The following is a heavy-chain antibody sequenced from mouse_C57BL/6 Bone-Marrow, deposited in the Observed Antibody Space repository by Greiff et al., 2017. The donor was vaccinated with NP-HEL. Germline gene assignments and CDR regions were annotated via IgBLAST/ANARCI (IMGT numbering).Heavy chain of an antibody. CDR1: GYTFTNYW. D-gene: IGHD4-1*01. CDR2: IYPGGGYT. Sequence: VQLQESGAELVRPGTSVKMSCKASGYTFTNYWIGWAKQRPGHGLEWIGDIYPGGGYTNYNEKFKGKATLTADKSSSTAYMQFSSLTSEDSAIYYCAREQGRGFDYWGQGTTLTVSS. CDR3: AREQGRGFDY. J-gene: IGHJ2*01. V-gene: IGHV1-63*01.